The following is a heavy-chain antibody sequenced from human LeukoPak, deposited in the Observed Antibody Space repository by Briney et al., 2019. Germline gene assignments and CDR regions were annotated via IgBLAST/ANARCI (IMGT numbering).Heavy chain of an antibody. V-gene: IGHV3-30*01. CDR3: ARDPVRAAAAGYYYYMDV. CDR2: ISYDGSNK. D-gene: IGHD6-13*01. J-gene: IGHJ6*03. Sequence: GSLRLSCAASGFTFSSYAMHWVRQAPGKGLEWVAVISYDGSNKYYADSAKGRFTISRDNSKNTLYLQMNSLRAEDTAVYYCARDPVRAAAAGYYYYMDVWGKGTTVTVSS. CDR1: GFTFSSYA.